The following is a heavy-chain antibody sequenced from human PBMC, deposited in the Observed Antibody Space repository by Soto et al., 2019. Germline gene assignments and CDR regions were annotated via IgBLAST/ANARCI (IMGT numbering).Heavy chain of an antibody. CDR3: AKARCTSNTCYVPDH. J-gene: IGHJ5*02. CDR2: IGGTADAT. V-gene: IGHV3-23*01. Sequence: PGGSLRLSCAASGFTFSDYAMSWVRQAPGKGLEWVSAIGGTADATHYADSVKGRFTISRDNPKNTLYLQMSSLRVEDTAIYYCAKARCTSNTCYVPDHWGQGTLVTVSS. D-gene: IGHD2-15*01. CDR1: GFTFSDYA.